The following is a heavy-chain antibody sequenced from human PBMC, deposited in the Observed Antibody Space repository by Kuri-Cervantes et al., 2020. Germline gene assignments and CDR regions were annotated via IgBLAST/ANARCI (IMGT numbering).Heavy chain of an antibody. Sequence: ASVKVSCKASGYTFTSYGISWVRQAPGQGLEWMGWISAYNGNTNYAQKLQGRVTISADKSISTAYLQWSSLKASDTAMYYCARQGGYNNFDYWGQGTLVTVSS. D-gene: IGHD5-24*01. J-gene: IGHJ4*02. CDR1: GYTFTSYG. CDR2: ISAYNGNT. V-gene: IGHV1-18*01. CDR3: ARQGGYNNFDY.